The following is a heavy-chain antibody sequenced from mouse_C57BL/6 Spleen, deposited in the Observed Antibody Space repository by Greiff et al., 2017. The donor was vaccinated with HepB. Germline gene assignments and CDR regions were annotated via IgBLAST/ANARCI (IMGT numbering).Heavy chain of an antibody. Sequence: EVKLEESGAELVKPGASVKLSCTASGFNIKDYYMHWVKQRTEQGLEWIGRIDPEDGETKYAPKFQGKATITADTSSNTAYLQLSSLTSEDTAVYYWARGCSLYYYAMDYWGQGTSVTVSS. CDR3: ARGCSLYYYAMDY. CDR1: GFNIKDYY. V-gene: IGHV14-2*01. D-gene: IGHD3-3*01. CDR2: IDPEDGET. J-gene: IGHJ4*01.